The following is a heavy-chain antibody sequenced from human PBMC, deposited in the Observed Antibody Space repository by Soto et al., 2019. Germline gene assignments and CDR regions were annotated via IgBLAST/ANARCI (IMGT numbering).Heavy chain of an antibody. CDR3: ARFMGGKYYYDSSGYPRPFDY. D-gene: IGHD3-22*01. Sequence: EVQLVESGGGLVKPGGSLRLSCAASGFTFSSYSMNWVRQAPGQGLEWVSSISSSSSYIYYADSVKARFTISRDNAKNLLYLQMDRLRAEDTAVYYGARFMGGKYYYDSSGYPRPFDYWGQGTLVTVSS. CDR1: GFTFSSYS. CDR2: ISSSSSYI. V-gene: IGHV3-21*01. J-gene: IGHJ4*02.